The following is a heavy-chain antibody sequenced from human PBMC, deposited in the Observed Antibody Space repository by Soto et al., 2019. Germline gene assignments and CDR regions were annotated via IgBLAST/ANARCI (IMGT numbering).Heavy chain of an antibody. V-gene: IGHV1-3*01. Sequence: ASVKVSCKASGYHFTSYAMHWVRQAPGQRLEWMGWINAGNGNTKYSQKFQGRVSITRDTSASTAYMELRSLRSEDTAVYYCARGLRLRFLEWLYEGPYYYYGMDVWGQGTTVTVSS. J-gene: IGHJ6*02. D-gene: IGHD3-3*01. CDR3: ARGLRLRFLEWLYEGPYYYYGMDV. CDR1: GYHFTSYA. CDR2: INAGNGNT.